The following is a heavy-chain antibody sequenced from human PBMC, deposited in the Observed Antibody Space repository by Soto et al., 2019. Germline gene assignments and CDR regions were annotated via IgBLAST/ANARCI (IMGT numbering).Heavy chain of an antibody. V-gene: IGHV6-1*01. CDR1: GDSVSSNSAA. CDR2: TYYRSKWYN. CDR3: AMGTTKTYYYGMDV. D-gene: IGHD1-7*01. Sequence: SPTLSLTCVISGDSVSSNSAAWNWIRQSPSRGLEWLGRTYYRSKWYNDYAVSVKSRITINPDTSKNQFSLQLNSVTPEDTAVYYCAMGTTKTYYYGMDVWGQGTTVTVSS. J-gene: IGHJ6*02.